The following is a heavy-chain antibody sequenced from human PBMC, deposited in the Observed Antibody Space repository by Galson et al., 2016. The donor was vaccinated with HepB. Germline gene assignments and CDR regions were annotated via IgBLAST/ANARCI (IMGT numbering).Heavy chain of an antibody. V-gene: IGHV3-11*01. Sequence: SLRLSCAASGFTLSDFYMSWIRQAPGKRLEWISYISITANDIDYADSVKGRFNISRDKAKNSLYLQMDSLTAEDTAVYFCARDIGRNWFDRWGQGTLVTVSS. CDR1: GFTLSDFY. CDR3: ARDIGRNWFDR. J-gene: IGHJ5*02. D-gene: IGHD1-26*01. CDR2: ISITANDI.